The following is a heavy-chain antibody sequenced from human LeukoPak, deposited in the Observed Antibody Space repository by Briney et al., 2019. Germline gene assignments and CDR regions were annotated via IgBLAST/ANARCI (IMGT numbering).Heavy chain of an antibody. CDR1: GYTFTGYY. CDR2: INPNSGGT. V-gene: IGHV1-2*02. Sequence: ASVKVSCKASGYTFTGYYMHWVRQAPGQGLEWMGWINPNSGGTKYSQKFQGRVTIARDTSASTAYMELSSLRSEDTAVYYCARDRDGVDYFDYWGQGTLVTVSS. CDR3: ARDRDGVDYFDY. J-gene: IGHJ4*02. D-gene: IGHD4-17*01.